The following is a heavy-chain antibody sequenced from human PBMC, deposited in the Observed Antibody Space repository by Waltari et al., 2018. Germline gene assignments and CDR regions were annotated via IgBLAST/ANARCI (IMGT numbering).Heavy chain of an antibody. CDR3: ARSRPGIAAAGLDY. CDR2: IYYSGST. V-gene: IGHV4-59*11. J-gene: IGHJ4*02. D-gene: IGHD6-13*01. Sequence: QVQLQESGPGLVKPSETLSLTCTVYGGSISSHYWSWIRQPPGKGLEWIGYIYYSGSTNYNPSLKSRVTISVDTSKNQFSLKLSSVTAADTAVYYCARSRPGIAAAGLDYWGQGTLVTVSS. CDR1: GGSISSHY.